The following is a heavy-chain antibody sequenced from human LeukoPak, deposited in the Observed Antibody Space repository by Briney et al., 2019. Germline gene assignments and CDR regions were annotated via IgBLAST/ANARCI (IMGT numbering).Heavy chain of an antibody. J-gene: IGHJ6*02. Sequence: ASVKVSCKASGYTFTSYAMHWVRQAPGQRLEWMGWINAGNGNTKYSQKFQGRVTITRDTSASTAYMELSSLRSEDTAVYYCARDLAASGVPYYHYYGMDVWGQGTTVTVSS. CDR1: GYTFTSYA. CDR2: INAGNGNT. CDR3: ARDLAASGVPYYHYYGMDV. D-gene: IGHD3-10*01. V-gene: IGHV1-3*01.